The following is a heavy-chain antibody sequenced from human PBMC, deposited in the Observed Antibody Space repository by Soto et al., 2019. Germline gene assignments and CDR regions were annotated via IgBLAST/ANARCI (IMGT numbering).Heavy chain of an antibody. J-gene: IGHJ6*03. CDR3: ARHETDDFWSGYSYYYYMDV. V-gene: IGHV4-39*01. CDR1: GGSISSSSYY. CDR2: IYYSGST. Sequence: SETLSLTCTVSGGSISSSSYYWGWIRQPPGKGLEWIGSIYYSGSTYYNPSLKSRVTISVDTSKNQFSLKLSSVTAADTAVYYCARHETDDFWSGYSYYYYMDVWGKGTTVTVSS. D-gene: IGHD3-3*01.